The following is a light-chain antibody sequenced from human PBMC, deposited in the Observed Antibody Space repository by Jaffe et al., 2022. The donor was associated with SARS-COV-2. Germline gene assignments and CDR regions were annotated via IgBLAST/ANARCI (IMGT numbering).Light chain of an antibody. V-gene: IGLV2-14*01. J-gene: IGLJ3*02. CDR2: DVS. CDR3: ASYTSSSTLV. CDR1: SSDVGGYNH. Sequence: QSALTQPASVSGSPGQSITISCTGTSSDVGGYNHVSWYQQHPGKAPKLMIYDVSNRPSGVSNRFSGSKSGNTASLTISGLQAEDEAEYYCASYTSSSTLVFGGGTKLTVL.